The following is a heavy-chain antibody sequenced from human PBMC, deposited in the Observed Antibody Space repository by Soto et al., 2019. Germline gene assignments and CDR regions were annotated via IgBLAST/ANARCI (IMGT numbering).Heavy chain of an antibody. Sequence: QVQLVESGGGVVQPGGSLTLSCAAAGFPFSAYGMHWVRQAPGVRLQWLTVIVKEGTQKHYADSVKGRVTVSRDNSNNTLYLEMNNLRAEDTAVYFCARDDDYPDNGLDYWGQGTLVSVSS. D-gene: IGHD4-17*01. CDR3: ARDDDYPDNGLDY. CDR2: IVKEGTQK. CDR1: GFPFSAYG. V-gene: IGHV3-33*05. J-gene: IGHJ4*02.